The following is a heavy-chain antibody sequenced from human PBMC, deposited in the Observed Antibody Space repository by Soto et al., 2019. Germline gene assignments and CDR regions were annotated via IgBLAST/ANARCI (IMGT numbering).Heavy chain of an antibody. CDR2: ISGSGGST. D-gene: IGHD3-22*01. J-gene: IGHJ4*02. CDR3: AKEQKVVRGPFDY. V-gene: IGHV3-23*01. Sequence: RLSCAASGFTFSSYAMSWVRQAPGKGLEWVSGISGSGGSTYYADTVKGRFTISRDNSKNTLYLQMNSLRAEDTAVYYCAKEQKVVRGPFDYWGQGTLVTVSS. CDR1: GFTFSSYA.